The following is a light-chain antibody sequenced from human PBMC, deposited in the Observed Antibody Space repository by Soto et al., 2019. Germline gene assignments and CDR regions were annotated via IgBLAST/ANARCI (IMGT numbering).Light chain of an antibody. CDR3: QQYHRYSWT. J-gene: IGKJ1*01. CDR2: DAS. CDR1: QSISSS. Sequence: DIQMTQSPSTLSASVGDRVSIACRASQSISSSLAWYQQKPGKAPKLLIYDASSLESGVPSRFSGSGSGTGFNLSINSVQPQDFATYYCQQYHRYSWTFGQGTKVESK. V-gene: IGKV1-5*01.